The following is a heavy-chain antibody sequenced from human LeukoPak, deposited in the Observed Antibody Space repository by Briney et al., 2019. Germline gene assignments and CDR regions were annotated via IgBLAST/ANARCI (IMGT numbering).Heavy chain of an antibody. Sequence: GGSLRLSCAASGFTFSSYAMHWVRQAPGKGLEWVSGISWNSGSIGYADSVKGRFTISRDNAKNSLYLQMNSLRAEDTALYYCAKEYYGSGSYPWFDPWGQGTLVTVSS. D-gene: IGHD3-10*01. V-gene: IGHV3-9*01. CDR3: AKEYYGSGSYPWFDP. CDR2: ISWNSGSI. CDR1: GFTFSSYA. J-gene: IGHJ5*02.